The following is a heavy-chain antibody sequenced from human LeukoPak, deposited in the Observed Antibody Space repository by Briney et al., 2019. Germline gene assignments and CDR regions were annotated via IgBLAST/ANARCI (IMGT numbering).Heavy chain of an antibody. CDR2: IYYSGST. V-gene: IGHV4-59*12. CDR3: AREGGRGSGSLDI. D-gene: IGHD3-10*01. J-gene: IGHJ3*02. Sequence: SETLSLTCTVSGGSISSYYWSWIRQPPGKGLEWIGYIYYSGSTNYNPSLKSRVTISVDTSKNQFSLKLSSVTAADTAVYYCAREGGRGSGSLDIWGQGTMVTVSS. CDR1: GGSISSYY.